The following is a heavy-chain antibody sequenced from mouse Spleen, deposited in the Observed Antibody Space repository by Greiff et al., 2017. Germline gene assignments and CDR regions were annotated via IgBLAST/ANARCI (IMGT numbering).Heavy chain of an antibody. CDR2: ISPNNGGT. Sequence: VQLKQSGPELVKPGASVKIPCTASGYTFTDYNMDWVKQSHGKSLEWIGDISPNNGGTIYNQKFKGKATLTVDKSSSTAYMELRSLTSEDTAGYYCARGDYYDYAMDYWGQGTSVTVSS. CDR3: ARGDYYDYAMDY. CDR1: GYTFTDYN. D-gene: IGHD1-1*02. J-gene: IGHJ4*01. V-gene: IGHV1-18*01.